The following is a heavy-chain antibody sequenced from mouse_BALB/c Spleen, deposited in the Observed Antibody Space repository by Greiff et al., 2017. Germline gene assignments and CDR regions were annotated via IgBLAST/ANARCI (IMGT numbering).Heavy chain of an antibody. J-gene: IGHJ4*01. CDR1: GYSITSDYA. V-gene: IGHV3-2*02. CDR2: ISYSGST. CDR3: ARSGGNYGYYYAMDY. Sequence: EVKLLESGPGLVKPSQSLSLTCTVTGYSITSDYAWNWIRQFPGNKLEWMGYISYSGSTSYNPSLKSRISITRDTSKNQFFLQLNSVTTEDTATYYCARSGGNYGYYYAMDYWGQGTSVTVSA. D-gene: IGHD2-1*01.